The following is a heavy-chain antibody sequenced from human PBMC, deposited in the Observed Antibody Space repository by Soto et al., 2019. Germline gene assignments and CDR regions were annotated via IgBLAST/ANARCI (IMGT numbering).Heavy chain of an antibody. CDR2: ISGSGVNI. V-gene: IGHV3-23*01. CDR3: AKDVRATLSAGSFFEF. Sequence: GGSLRLSCAASGFTFNNYAMGWVRQAPGKGLDWVATISGSGVNINYADSAKGRFTVSRDNSKNTFYLQMSSLTAEDTAVYYCAKDVRATLSAGSFFEFWGHGALVTVSS. J-gene: IGHJ4*01. D-gene: IGHD6-13*01. CDR1: GFTFNNYA.